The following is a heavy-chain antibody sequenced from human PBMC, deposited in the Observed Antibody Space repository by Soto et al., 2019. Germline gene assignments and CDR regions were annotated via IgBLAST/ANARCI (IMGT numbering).Heavy chain of an antibody. Sequence: QVQLQESGPRLVKPSETLSLSCTVSGGSMRMYYWSWIRQPPGKGLAWIGYIYHSGRANYDPSLNISVTRSIDTSKKQFSLELGSVTAADTAVYYCARAGGHYYESATYDPNWFDAWGHGTLVTVSS. D-gene: IGHD3-22*01. CDR1: GGSMRMYY. V-gene: IGHV4-59*01. CDR2: IYHSGRA. CDR3: ARAGGHYYESATYDPNWFDA. J-gene: IGHJ5*01.